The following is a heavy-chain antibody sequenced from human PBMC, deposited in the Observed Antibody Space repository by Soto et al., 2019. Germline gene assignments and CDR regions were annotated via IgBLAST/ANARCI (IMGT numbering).Heavy chain of an antibody. CDR1: GGTFSSYA. CDR3: ARWAEYSNPTLDPSVDP. V-gene: IGHV1-69*13. CDR2: IIPIFGTA. J-gene: IGHJ5*02. Sequence: SVKVSFKASGGTFSSYAISWVRPAPGQGLEWMGGIIPIFGTANYAQKFQGRVTITADESTSTAYMELSSLRSEDTAVYYCARWAEYSNPTLDPSVDPWGQGTLVTVSS. D-gene: IGHD6-6*01.